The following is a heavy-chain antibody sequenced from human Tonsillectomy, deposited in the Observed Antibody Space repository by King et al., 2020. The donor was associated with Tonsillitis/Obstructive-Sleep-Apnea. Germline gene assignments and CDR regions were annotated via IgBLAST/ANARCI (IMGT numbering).Heavy chain of an antibody. CDR1: GDSISGYY. CDR3: ARLNPIRFYYGMDV. J-gene: IGHJ6*02. Sequence: QLQESGPGLVKPSETLSLTCTVSGDSISGYYWSWVRQPPGKGLQWIGYIYYSGSTNYNPSLTSRVTISVDTYKNQFSLKLSSVTAADTALYYCARLNPIRFYYGMDVWGQGTTVTVSS. D-gene: IGHD3-3*01. V-gene: IGHV4-59*08. CDR2: IYYSGST.